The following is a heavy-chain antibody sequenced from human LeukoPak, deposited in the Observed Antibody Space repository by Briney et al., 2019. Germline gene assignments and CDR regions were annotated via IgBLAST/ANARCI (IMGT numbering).Heavy chain of an antibody. J-gene: IGHJ4*02. CDR1: GFTFSSYS. D-gene: IGHD4-11*01. V-gene: IGHV3-48*01. CDR3: ARAHPGDYSDFQFDY. CDR2: ISGSSTTI. Sequence: GGSLRLSCAASGFTFSSYSMNWVRQAPGKGLEWVSHISGSSTTIYYADSVKGRFTISRDNAKNSLYLQMNSLRAEDTAVYYCARAHPGDYSDFQFDYWGQGTLITVSS.